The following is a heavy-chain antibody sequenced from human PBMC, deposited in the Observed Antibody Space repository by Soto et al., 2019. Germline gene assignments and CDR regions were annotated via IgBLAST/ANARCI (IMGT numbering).Heavy chain of an antibody. CDR1: Y. D-gene: IGHD3-16*01. CDR2: IYYSGST. J-gene: IGHJ6*03. V-gene: IGHV4-59*08. Sequence: YWIGWVREMPGKGLEWIGYIYYSGSTNYNPSLKSRVTISVDPSKNHFSLRLTSVTAADTAVYYCARGPYYDLIWNYYYMDVWGKGTTVTVSS. CDR3: ARGPYYDLIWNYYYMDV.